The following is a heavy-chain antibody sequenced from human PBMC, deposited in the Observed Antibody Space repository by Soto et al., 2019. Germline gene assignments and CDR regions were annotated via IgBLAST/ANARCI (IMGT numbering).Heavy chain of an antibody. D-gene: IGHD3-10*01. J-gene: IGHJ5*02. CDR3: AREDRLVRPNWFDT. Sequence: QVQLVQSGAEVKKPGASVKVSCKASGYTFSGYYMHWVRQAPGQGLEWMGWINPNSGGTNYAQKFQGCVTMTRDTSNSTAYVEMSRMRSDDTAFYYCAREDRLVRPNWFDTWGQGTLVTVSS. CDR1: GYTFSGYY. CDR2: INPNSGGT. V-gene: IGHV1-2*04.